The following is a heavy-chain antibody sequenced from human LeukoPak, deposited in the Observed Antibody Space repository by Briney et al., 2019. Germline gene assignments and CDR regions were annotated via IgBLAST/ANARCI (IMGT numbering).Heavy chain of an antibody. D-gene: IGHD6-13*01. CDR1: GFTFSDYY. J-gene: IGHJ4*02. CDR3: ARDSPLFMSSSWCFDY. Sequence: GGSLRLSCAASGFTFSDYYMSWIRQAPGKGLEWVSYISSSGSTIYYADSVKGRFTISRDNAKNSLYLQMNSLRAEDTTVYYCARDSPLFMSSSWCFDYWGQGTLVTVSS. V-gene: IGHV3-11*04. CDR2: ISSSGSTI.